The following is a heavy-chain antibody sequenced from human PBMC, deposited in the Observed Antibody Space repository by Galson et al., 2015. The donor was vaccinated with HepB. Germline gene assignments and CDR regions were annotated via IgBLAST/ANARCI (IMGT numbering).Heavy chain of an antibody. D-gene: IGHD1-26*01. CDR2: IYYSGST. J-gene: IGHJ4*02. Sequence: ETLSLTCTVSGGSISSSSYYWGWIRQPPGKGLEWIGSIYYSGSTYYNPSLKSRVTISVDTSKNQFSLKLNSVTAADTAVYYCARILLLGPYSSGGVGYWGQGTLVTVSS. CDR1: GGSISSSSYY. CDR3: ARILLLGPYSSGGVGY. V-gene: IGHV4-39*01.